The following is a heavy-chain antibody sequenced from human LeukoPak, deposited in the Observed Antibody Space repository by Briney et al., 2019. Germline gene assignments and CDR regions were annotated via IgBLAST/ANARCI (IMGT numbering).Heavy chain of an antibody. V-gene: IGHV3-21*01. CDR1: GFTFSDYS. Sequence: PGGSLRLSCAASGFTFSDYSINWVRQAPGKGLEWVSSISSSGKNIFYADSVKGRFTISRDNANNSLFLQMNSLRGEDTAVYYCARAKGDDYYGSGSYYNSPPDYWGQGTLVTVSS. CDR3: ARAKGDDYYGSGSYYNSPPDY. CDR2: ISSSGKNI. J-gene: IGHJ4*02. D-gene: IGHD3-10*01.